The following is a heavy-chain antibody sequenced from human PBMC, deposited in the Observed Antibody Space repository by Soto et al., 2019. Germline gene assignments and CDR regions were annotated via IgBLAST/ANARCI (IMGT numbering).Heavy chain of an antibody. V-gene: IGHV3-30-3*01. J-gene: IGHJ5*02. CDR3: ERDREIFGVAAYWFDP. CDR2: ISYDGSNK. D-gene: IGHD3-3*01. CDR1: GFTFSSYA. Sequence: QVQLVESGGGVVQPGRSLRLSCAASGFTFSSYAMHWVRQAPGKGLEWVAVISYDGSNKYYADSVKGRFTISRDNSKNRLYLQMNSLRAEDTAVYYCERDREIFGVAAYWFDPWGQGTLVTVSS.